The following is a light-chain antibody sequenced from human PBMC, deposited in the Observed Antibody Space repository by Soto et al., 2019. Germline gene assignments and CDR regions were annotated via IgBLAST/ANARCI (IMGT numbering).Light chain of an antibody. CDR3: KQYNSSPWT. Sequence: DIQMTQSPSSLSASVGDRVTITCRASQGISYYLAWYQQKPGTVPKLLISAASTLQTGVPSRFSGGGSGTDFTLTISSMQRDDGATHYDKQYNSSPWTFGQGTKVDIK. J-gene: IGKJ1*01. CDR1: QGISYY. CDR2: AAS. V-gene: IGKV1-27*01.